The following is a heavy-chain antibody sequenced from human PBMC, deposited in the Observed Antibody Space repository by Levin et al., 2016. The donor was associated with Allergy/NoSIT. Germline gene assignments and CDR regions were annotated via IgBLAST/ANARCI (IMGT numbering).Heavy chain of an antibody. CDR1: GFTFSSYG. J-gene: IGHJ6*02. Sequence: GGSLRLSCAASGFTFSSYGMHWVRQAPGKGLEWVAVTSFDGSNKYYADSVKGRFTISRDNSKNTLYLQMNSLRADDTAVYYCAKDWLREAYYYYGMDVWGQGTTVTVSS. V-gene: IGHV3-30*18. CDR3: AKDWLREAYYYYGMDV. CDR2: TSFDGSNK. D-gene: IGHD5-12*01.